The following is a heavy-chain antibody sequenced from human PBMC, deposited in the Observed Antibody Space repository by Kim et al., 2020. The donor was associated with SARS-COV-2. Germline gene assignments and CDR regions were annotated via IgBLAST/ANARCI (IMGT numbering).Heavy chain of an antibody. V-gene: IGHV3-48*04. CDR1: GFTFSSYS. CDR2: ISSSSSTI. D-gene: IGHD6-13*01. J-gene: IGHJ5*02. CDR3: ARLAAAGTNWFDP. Sequence: GGSLRLSCAASGFTFSSYSMNWVRQAPGKGLEWVSYISSSSSTIYYADSVKGRFTISRDNAKNSLYLQMNSLRAEDTAVYYCARLAAAGTNWFDPWGQGTLVTVSS.